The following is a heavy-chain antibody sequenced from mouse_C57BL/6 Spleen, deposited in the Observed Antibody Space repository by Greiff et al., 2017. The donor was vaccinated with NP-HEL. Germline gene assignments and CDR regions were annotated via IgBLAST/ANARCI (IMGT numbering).Heavy chain of an antibody. CDR1: GYTFTSYW. Sequence: VQLQQPGAELVMPGASVKLSCKASGYTFTSYWMHWVKQRPGQGLEWIGEIDPSDSYTNYNQKFKGKSTLTVDKSSSTAYMQRSSQTSEDSAVYYGSGGLRRRYFDYWGQGTTLTASS. CDR3: SGGLRRRYFDY. V-gene: IGHV1-69*01. CDR2: IDPSDSYT. J-gene: IGHJ2*01. D-gene: IGHD2-2*01.